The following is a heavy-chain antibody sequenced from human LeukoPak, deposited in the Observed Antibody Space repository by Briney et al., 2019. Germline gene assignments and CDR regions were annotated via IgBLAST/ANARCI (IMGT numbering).Heavy chain of an antibody. J-gene: IGHJ4*02. V-gene: IGHV4-30-2*01. Sequence: NTSETLSLTCTVSGGSISSGGYYWSWIRQPPGKGLEWIGYIYHSGSTYYNPSLKSRVTISVDRSKNQFSLKLSSVTAADTAVYYCARDVGHCSSTSCYTAFDYWGQGTLVTVSS. CDR3: ARDVGHCSSTSCYTAFDY. CDR2: IYHSGST. D-gene: IGHD2-2*02. CDR1: GGSISSGGYY.